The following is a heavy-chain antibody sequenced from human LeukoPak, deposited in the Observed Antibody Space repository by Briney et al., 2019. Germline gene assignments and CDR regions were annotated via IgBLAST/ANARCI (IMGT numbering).Heavy chain of an antibody. CDR3: ARGPPAKPGTGYYYGMDV. D-gene: IGHD2-2*01. V-gene: IGHV4-34*01. CDR1: GGSFSGCY. Sequence: SETLSLTCAVYGGSFSGCYWSWIRQPPGKGLEWIGEINHSGSTNYNPSLKSRVTISVDMSKNQFSLKLSSVTAADTAVFYCARGPPAKPGTGYYYGMDVWGQGTTVTVSS. J-gene: IGHJ6*02. CDR2: INHSGST.